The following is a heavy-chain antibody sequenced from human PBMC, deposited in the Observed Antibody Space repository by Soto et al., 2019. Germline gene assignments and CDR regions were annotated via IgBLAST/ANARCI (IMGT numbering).Heavy chain of an antibody. CDR2: YHSGGST. CDR1: GVSLNTADTW. V-gene: IGHV4-30-4*01. CDR3: VRSRQMESGNDYGLDV. J-gene: IGHJ6*02. Sequence: QVRLQESGSGLVKPSQSLSLTCTVSGVSLNTADTWWSWIRQSPGKGLEFIGYYHSGGSTYYDASFRSRVIISAVTSNIQFSLKLSSVTVADTAVYFCVRSRQMESGNDYGLDVWGQGTTVTVSS. D-gene: IGHD1-1*01.